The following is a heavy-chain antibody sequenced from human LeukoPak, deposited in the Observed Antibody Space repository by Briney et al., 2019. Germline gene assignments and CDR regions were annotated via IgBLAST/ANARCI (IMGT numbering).Heavy chain of an antibody. V-gene: IGHV3-66*01. J-gene: IGHJ4*02. D-gene: IGHD5-12*01. CDR3: AKDWSLGYGCLDY. CDR1: GITVSTFW. CDR2: IYSGGST. Sequence: GGSLRLSCAASGITVSTFWMHWVRQAPGEGLEWVSVIYSGGSTYYADSVKGRFTISRDNSKDTLYLLLNSLRAEDTAVYYCAKDWSLGYGCLDYWGQGTLVTVSS.